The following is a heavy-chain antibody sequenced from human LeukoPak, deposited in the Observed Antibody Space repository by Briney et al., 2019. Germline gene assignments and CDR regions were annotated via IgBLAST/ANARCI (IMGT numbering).Heavy chain of an antibody. J-gene: IGHJ4*02. CDR2: IYHSGST. D-gene: IGHD3-10*01. CDR3: ARELYGSPSHFDY. Sequence: PSETLSLTCTVSGYSISSGYYWGWIRQPPGKGLEWIGSIYHSGSTYYNPSLKRRVTISVDTSKNQFSLKLSSVTAADTAVYYCARELYGSPSHFDYWGQGTLVTVSS. CDR1: GYSISSGYY. V-gene: IGHV4-38-2*02.